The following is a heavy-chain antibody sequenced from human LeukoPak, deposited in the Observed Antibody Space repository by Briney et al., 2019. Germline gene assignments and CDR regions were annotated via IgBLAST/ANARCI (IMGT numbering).Heavy chain of an antibody. D-gene: IGHD6-19*01. CDR2: FSFNGAST. Sequence: GGSLRLSCQPSEFSFTIMAVNGSPRPPGRGREGVSVFSFNGASTFYADSVKGQLTISRDNSKNTLYLQMNSLRDEDTAVYSCANSPRITVAPKSYSEYWGQGTLVTVSS. V-gene: IGHV3-23*01. CDR1: EFSFTIMA. J-gene: IGHJ4*02. CDR3: ANSPRITVAPKSYSEY.